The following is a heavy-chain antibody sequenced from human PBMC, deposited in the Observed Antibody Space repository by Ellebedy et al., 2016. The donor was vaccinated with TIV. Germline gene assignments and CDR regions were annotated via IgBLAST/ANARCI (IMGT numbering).Heavy chain of an antibody. CDR1: GFTFSSYW. CDR3: ARDIYLDF. D-gene: IGHD5/OR15-5a*01. V-gene: IGHV3-74*01. CDR2: IKSDGSDT. J-gene: IGHJ6*02. Sequence: PGGSLRLSCAASGFTFSSYWMYWVRQAPGKGTVWVSRIKSDGSDTDYADSVKGRFTISRDNAKNTLSLQMNSLSSEDTAIFYCARDIYLDFWGQGTTVTVSS.